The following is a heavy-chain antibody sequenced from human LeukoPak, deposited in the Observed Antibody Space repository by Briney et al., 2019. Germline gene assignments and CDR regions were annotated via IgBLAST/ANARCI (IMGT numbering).Heavy chain of an antibody. J-gene: IGHJ4*02. Sequence: GGSLRLFCAASGFTFTNYGMHWVRQAPGKGLEWVAVVWSDGTNKYYADSVKGQFTISRDNSKNTVYLQMNSLRAEDTAVYYCAKGGSWEGNFDYWGQGTLVTVSS. D-gene: IGHD6-13*01. V-gene: IGHV3-30*02. CDR2: VWSDGTNK. CDR3: AKGGSWEGNFDY. CDR1: GFTFTNYG.